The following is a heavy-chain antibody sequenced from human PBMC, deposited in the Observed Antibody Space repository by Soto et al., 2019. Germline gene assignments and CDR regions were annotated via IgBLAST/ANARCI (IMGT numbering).Heavy chain of an antibody. CDR3: ARELDYGDYVRLDY. V-gene: IGHV1-18*04. D-gene: IGHD4-17*01. Sequence: ASVKFSCKASGYTFTSYGISWVRQAPGQGLEWMGWISAYNGNTNYAQKLQGRVTMTTDTSTSTAYMELRSLRSDDTAVYYCARELDYGDYVRLDYWGQGTLVTVSS. CDR2: ISAYNGNT. CDR1: GYTFTSYG. J-gene: IGHJ4*02.